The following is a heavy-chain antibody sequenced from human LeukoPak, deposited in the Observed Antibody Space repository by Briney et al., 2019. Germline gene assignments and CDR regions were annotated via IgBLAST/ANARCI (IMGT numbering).Heavy chain of an antibody. Sequence: GGSLRLSCAASGFTFSSYGMHWVRQAPGKGLEWVAVIWYDGSNKYYADSVKGRFTISRDNSKNTLYLQMNSLRAEDTAVYYCARGKGRDGYPFDYWGQGTLVTVSS. V-gene: IGHV3-33*01. D-gene: IGHD5-24*01. CDR2: IWYDGSNK. J-gene: IGHJ4*02. CDR1: GFTFSSYG. CDR3: ARGKGRDGYPFDY.